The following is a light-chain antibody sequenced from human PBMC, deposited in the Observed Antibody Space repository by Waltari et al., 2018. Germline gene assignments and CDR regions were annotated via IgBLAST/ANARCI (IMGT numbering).Light chain of an antibody. CDR3: AAWDGSLPAVL. V-gene: IGLV1-44*01. CDR1: RFNSGGRS. Sequence: QSVMTHPPSASGNPRRTVDICFDGRRFNSGGRSVNCCWHIPRAAVQLRMYNKDPGTASQLLIDRYDPRSSCVPYRVSGPKSGTSAALAISAHQSDDEADYYCAAWDGSLPAVLFGGGTKLTAL. CDR2: RYD. J-gene: IGLJ2*01.